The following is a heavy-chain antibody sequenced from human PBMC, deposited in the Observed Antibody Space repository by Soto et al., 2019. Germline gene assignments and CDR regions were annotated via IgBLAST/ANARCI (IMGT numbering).Heavy chain of an antibody. V-gene: IGHV3-30-3*01. CDR2: ISYDGSNK. CDR3: ARDRRLRILWFGDHGMDV. J-gene: IGHJ6*02. D-gene: IGHD3-10*01. Sequence: PGGSLRLSCAASGFTFSSYAMHWVRQAPGKGLEWVAVISYDGSNKYYADSVKGRFTISRDNSKNTLYLQMNSLRAEDTAVYYCARDRRLRILWFGDHGMDVWGQGTTVTVSS. CDR1: GFTFSSYA.